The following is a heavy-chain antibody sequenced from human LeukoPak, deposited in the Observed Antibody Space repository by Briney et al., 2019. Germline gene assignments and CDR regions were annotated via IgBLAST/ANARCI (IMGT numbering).Heavy chain of an antibody. CDR1: GFTFSSYG. V-gene: IGHV3-33*01. CDR3: ARGDFYYYGMDV. J-gene: IGHJ6*02. CDR2: IWYDGSSK. D-gene: IGHD3-3*01. Sequence: GGSLRLSCAASGFTFSSYGMHWVRQAPGKGLEWVAVIWYDGSSKYYADSVKGRFTISRDNSKNTLYLQMNSLRAEDTAVYYCARGDFYYYGMDVWGQGTTVTVSS.